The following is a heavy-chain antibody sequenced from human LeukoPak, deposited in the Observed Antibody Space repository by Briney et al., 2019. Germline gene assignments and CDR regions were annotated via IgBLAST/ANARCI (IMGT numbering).Heavy chain of an antibody. CDR2: ISSSGGTT. D-gene: IGHD1-26*01. CDR1: GFAFSSYG. V-gene: IGHV3-48*04. J-gene: IGHJ3*02. CDR3: ARITRLGAFDI. Sequence: GGSLRLSCAASGFAFSSYGMSWVRQAPGKGLEWVSYISSSGGTTYYADSVKGRFTISRDNAKNSLYLQMNSLRAEDTAVYYCARITRLGAFDIWGQGTMVTVSS.